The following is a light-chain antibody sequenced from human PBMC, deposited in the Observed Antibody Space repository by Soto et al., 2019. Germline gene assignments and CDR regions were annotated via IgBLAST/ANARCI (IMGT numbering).Light chain of an antibody. CDR2: DNN. Sequence: QSVLTQPPSVSGAPGQTVTISCTGSSSNIGAGYDVHWYQQFPGTAPKLLIYDNNNRPSGVPDRFSGSMSGASASLAITGLQAEDEADYYCQSYDGSLNAFYVFGTGTKVTV. CDR3: QSYDGSLNAFYV. V-gene: IGLV1-40*01. CDR1: SSNIGAGYD. J-gene: IGLJ1*01.